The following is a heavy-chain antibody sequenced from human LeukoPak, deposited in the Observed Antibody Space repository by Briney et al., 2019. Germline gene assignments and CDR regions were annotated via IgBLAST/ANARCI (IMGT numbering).Heavy chain of an antibody. CDR2: INPSGGST. CDR1: GYTFTSYY. V-gene: IGHV1-46*01. CDR3: ARDFATYYDFWSGLYGMDV. D-gene: IGHD3-3*01. J-gene: IGHJ6*02. Sequence: ASVKVSCKASGYTFTSYYMHWVRQAPGQGLEWMGIINPSGGSTSYAQKFQGRVTMTRDTSTSTVYRELSSLRSEDTAVYYCARDFATYYDFWSGLYGMDVWGQGTTVTVSS.